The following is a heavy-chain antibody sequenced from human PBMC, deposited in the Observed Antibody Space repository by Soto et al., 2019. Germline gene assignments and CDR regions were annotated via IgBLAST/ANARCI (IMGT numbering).Heavy chain of an antibody. CDR1: GGTFSSYA. J-gene: IGHJ3*01. D-gene: IGHD3-22*01. V-gene: IGHV1-69*13. Sequence: ASLNVSCKASGGTFSSYAISWVRHAPGQGLEWMGGIIPIFGTANYAQKFQGRVTITADESTSTAYMELSSLRSEDTAVYYCARYRGYDSSGYYPWGQGTMVTVSS. CDR2: IIPIFGTA. CDR3: ARYRGYDSSGYYP.